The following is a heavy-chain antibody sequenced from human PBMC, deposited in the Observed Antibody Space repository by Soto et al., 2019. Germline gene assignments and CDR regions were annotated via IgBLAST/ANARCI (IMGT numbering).Heavy chain of an antibody. CDR3: ARDPGPRSASIRGLGWFDP. CDR2: INRDGSEE. CDR1: GFTCSCYL. V-gene: IGHV3-7*03. D-gene: IGHD2-2*01. Sequence: GGSLRVSCVASGFTCSCYLMSWVRQSPGKGLEWVANINRDGSEEHYVDSVKGRFTTSRDNAKNSVYLQMDSLRGDDSAVYYCARDPGPRSASIRGLGWFDPWGQGTLVTVSS. J-gene: IGHJ5*02.